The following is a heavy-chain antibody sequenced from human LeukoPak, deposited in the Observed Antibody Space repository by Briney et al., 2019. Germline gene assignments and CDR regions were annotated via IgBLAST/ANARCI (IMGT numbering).Heavy chain of an antibody. V-gene: IGHV3-7*01. CDR3: ARDPSRRYTYGYGDS. J-gene: IGHJ4*02. D-gene: IGHD5-18*01. Sequence: GGSLRLSCAASGFTFSGYWMNWVRQPPGKGLEWVANINQDGSGKYYVDSVKGRFTISRDNARRSLYLQMNSLRAEDTGLYYCARDPSRRYTYGYGDSWGQGTLVTVSS. CDR2: INQDGSGK. CDR1: GFTFSGYW.